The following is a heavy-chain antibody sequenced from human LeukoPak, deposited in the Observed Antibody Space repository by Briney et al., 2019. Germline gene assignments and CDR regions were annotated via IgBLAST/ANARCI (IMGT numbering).Heavy chain of an antibody. J-gene: IGHJ6*03. CDR1: GGSISDYY. CDR2: IYYSGST. CDR3: ARCDGASLYYYYMDV. Sequence: SETLSLTCTVSGGSISDYYWSWIRQPPGKGLEWIGYIYYSGSTNYNPSLKSRVTISVDTSKNQFSLKLSSATAADTAVYYCARCDGASLYYYYMDVWGKGTTVTVSS. V-gene: IGHV4-59*08. D-gene: IGHD4-17*01.